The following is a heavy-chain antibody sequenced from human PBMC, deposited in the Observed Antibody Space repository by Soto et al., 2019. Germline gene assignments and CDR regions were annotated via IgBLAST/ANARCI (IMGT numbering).Heavy chain of an antibody. V-gene: IGHV1-18*01. CDR2: ISAYNGNT. J-gene: IGHJ5*02. CDR3: ARGTPSRAALKYNWFDP. D-gene: IGHD2-15*01. Sequence: VASVKVSCKASGYTFTSYGISWVRQAPGQGLEWMGWISAYNGNTNYAQKLQGRVTMTTDTSTSTANMELRSLRSDDTAVYYCARGTPSRAALKYNWFDPWGQGTLVTVSS. CDR1: GYTFTSYG.